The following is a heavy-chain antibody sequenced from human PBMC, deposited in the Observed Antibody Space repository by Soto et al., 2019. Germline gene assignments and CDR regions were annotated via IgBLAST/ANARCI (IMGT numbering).Heavy chain of an antibody. D-gene: IGHD2-8*01. CDR3: ARFRRPDGHFDY. CDR1: GGTFSSYA. CDR2: IIPIFGTA. Sequence: GASVKVSCKASGGTFSSYAISWVRQAPGQGLEWMGGIIPIFGTANYAQKFQGRVTITADESTSTAYMELSSLRSEDTAVYYCARFRRPDGHFDYWGQGTLVTVSS. J-gene: IGHJ4*02. V-gene: IGHV1-69*13.